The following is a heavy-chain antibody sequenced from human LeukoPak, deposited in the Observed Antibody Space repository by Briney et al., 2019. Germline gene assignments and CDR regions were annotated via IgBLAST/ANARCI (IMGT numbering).Heavy chain of an antibody. CDR2: ISAYNGNT. CDR1: GYTFTSYG. D-gene: IGHD3-10*01. V-gene: IGHV1-18*01. Sequence: GASVKVSCKASGYTFTSYGISWVRQAPGQGLEWMGWISAYNGNTNYAQKLQGRVTMTTDTSTSTAYMELRSLRSDDTAVYYCARDNDLLWFWGQYYFDYWGQGTLVTVSS. J-gene: IGHJ4*02. CDR3: ARDNDLLWFWGQYYFDY.